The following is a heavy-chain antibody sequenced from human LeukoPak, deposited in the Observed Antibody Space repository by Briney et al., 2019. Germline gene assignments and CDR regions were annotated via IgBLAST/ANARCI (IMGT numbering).Heavy chain of an antibody. J-gene: IGHJ4*02. Sequence: GGSLRLSCAASGFTFDDYGMSWVRQAPGKGLEWVSGINWNGGSTYYADSVKGRFTISRDNSKNTLYLQMNSLRAEDTAVYYCAKGDFDWLFYFDYWGQGTLVTVSS. CDR2: INWNGGST. CDR1: GFTFDDYG. V-gene: IGHV3-20*04. CDR3: AKGDFDWLFYFDY. D-gene: IGHD3-9*01.